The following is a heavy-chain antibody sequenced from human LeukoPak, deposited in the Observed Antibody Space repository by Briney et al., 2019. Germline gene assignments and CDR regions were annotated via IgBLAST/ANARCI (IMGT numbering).Heavy chain of an antibody. V-gene: IGHV4-4*02. CDR1: GGSISSSNW. Sequence: PSETLSLTCAVSGGSISSSNWWSWVRQPPGKGLEWIGEIYHSGSTYYNPSLKSRVTISVDTSKNQFSLKLSSVTAADTAVYYCARTYGDYFDYWGQGTLVTVSS. J-gene: IGHJ4*02. CDR2: IYHSGST. D-gene: IGHD4-17*01. CDR3: ARTYGDYFDY.